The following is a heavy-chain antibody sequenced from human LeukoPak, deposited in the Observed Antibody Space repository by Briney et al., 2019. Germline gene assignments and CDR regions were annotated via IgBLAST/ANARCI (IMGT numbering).Heavy chain of an antibody. D-gene: IGHD2-21*01. Sequence: PSETLSLTCTVSGASVSTYFWSWLRQPAGKTLEWIGRVYASGTTYYNPSLRSRVTLSIDTSKNQFSLGLNSVTAADTAVYYCAKTHCGGGSCDKFDSWGQGILVTVSS. V-gene: IGHV4-4*07. CDR3: AKTHCGGGSCDKFDS. CDR2: VYASGTT. CDR1: GASVSTYF. J-gene: IGHJ5*01.